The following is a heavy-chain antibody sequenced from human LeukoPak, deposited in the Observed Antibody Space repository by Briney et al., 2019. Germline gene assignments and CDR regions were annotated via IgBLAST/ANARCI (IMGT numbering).Heavy chain of an antibody. CDR2: ISGDGSST. J-gene: IGHJ4*02. V-gene: IGHV3-74*01. CDR3: VRESEYFDWLLDY. D-gene: IGHD3-9*01. CDR1: GFTFSRNW. Sequence: GGSLRLSCAASGFTFSRNWMHWVRQAPGKGLVWVSRISGDGSSTTYANSVKGRFIISRDNAKKTLYLQMNSLRVEDTAVYYCVRESEYFDWLLDYWGQGTLVTVSS.